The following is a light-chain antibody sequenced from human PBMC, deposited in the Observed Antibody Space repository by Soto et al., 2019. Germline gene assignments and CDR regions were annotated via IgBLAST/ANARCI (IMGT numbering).Light chain of an antibody. CDR2: EGS. J-gene: IGLJ3*02. V-gene: IGLV2-23*01. Sequence: QSALTQPASVSGSPGQSITISCTGTSSDVGSYNLVSWYQQHPGKAPKFMIYEGSKRPSGVSNRFSGSKSGNTAYLTISGVQAEDEADYYCCSYAGSSTPWVFGGGTKVTVL. CDR3: CSYAGSSTPWV. CDR1: SSDVGSYNL.